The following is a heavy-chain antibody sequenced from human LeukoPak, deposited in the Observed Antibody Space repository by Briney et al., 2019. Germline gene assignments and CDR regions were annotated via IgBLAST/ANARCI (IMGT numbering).Heavy chain of an antibody. V-gene: IGHV1-2*02. CDR3: AGMRDCSGGSCYGYDAFDI. D-gene: IGHD2-15*01. CDR1: GYTFTGYY. CDR2: INPNSGVT. Sequence: ASVKVSCKASGYTFTGYYIHWVRQAPGQGLEWMGWINPNSGVTHYPQKFQGRVTITADKSTSTAYMELSSLRSEDTAVYYCAGMRDCSGGSCYGYDAFDIWGQGTMVTVSS. J-gene: IGHJ3*02.